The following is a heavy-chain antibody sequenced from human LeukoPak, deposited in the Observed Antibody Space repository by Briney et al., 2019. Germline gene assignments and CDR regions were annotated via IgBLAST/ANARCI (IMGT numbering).Heavy chain of an antibody. CDR2: IYWDDDK. J-gene: IGHJ3*02. CDR3: ARRFRSSAWYNTFDI. CDR1: GFSLSTSGVG. V-gene: IGHV2-5*02. D-gene: IGHD6-13*01. Sequence: SGPTLVKPTQTLTLTCSFSGFSLSTSGVGVGWIRQPPGKALEWLALIYWDDDKRYSPSLKTRLTITKDTSKNQVVLSMTNMDPVDTATYYCARRFRSSAWYNTFDIWGQGTMVTVSS.